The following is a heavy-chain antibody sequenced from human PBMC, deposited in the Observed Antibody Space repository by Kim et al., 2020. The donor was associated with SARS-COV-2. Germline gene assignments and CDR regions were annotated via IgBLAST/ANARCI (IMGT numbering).Heavy chain of an antibody. V-gene: IGHV1-69*13. J-gene: IGHJ3*02. CDR3: ARDESWGYGSTARDAFDI. Sequence: SVKVSCKASGGTFSSYAISWVRQAPGQGLEWMGGIIPIFGTANYAQKFQGRVTITADESTSTAYMELSSLRSEDTAVYYCARDESWGYGSTARDAFDIWGQGTMVTVSS. D-gene: IGHD6-19*01. CDR1: GGTFSSYA. CDR2: IIPIFGTA.